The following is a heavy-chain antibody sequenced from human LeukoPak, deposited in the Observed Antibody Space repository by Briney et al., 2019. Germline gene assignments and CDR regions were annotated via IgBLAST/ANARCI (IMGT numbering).Heavy chain of an antibody. CDR1: GFIFSNCA. Sequence: GGSLRLSCAASGFIFSNCAMNWVRQAPGKGLEWVSAISDSGRDTLYADSVKGRFTISRDNSKDTFHLQMNSLRAEDTAVYYCAKADCSDIGCYVKDYWGQGTLVTVAS. CDR2: ISDSGRDT. V-gene: IGHV3-23*01. J-gene: IGHJ4*02. CDR3: AKADCSDIGCYVKDY. D-gene: IGHD2-2*01.